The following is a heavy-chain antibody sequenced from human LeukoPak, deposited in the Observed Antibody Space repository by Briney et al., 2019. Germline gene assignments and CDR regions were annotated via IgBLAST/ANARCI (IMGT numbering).Heavy chain of an antibody. CDR1: GYTFTGYY. V-gene: IGHV1-2*02. Sequence: ASVKVSCKASGYTFTGYYMHWVRQAPGQGLEWMGWINPNSGGTNYAQKFQGRVTMTRDTSISTAYMELRSLRSDDTAVYYCARDRRTYYYDSSGYSIDYWGQGTLVTVSS. CDR2: INPNSGGT. J-gene: IGHJ4*02. D-gene: IGHD3-22*01. CDR3: ARDRRTYYYDSSGYSIDY.